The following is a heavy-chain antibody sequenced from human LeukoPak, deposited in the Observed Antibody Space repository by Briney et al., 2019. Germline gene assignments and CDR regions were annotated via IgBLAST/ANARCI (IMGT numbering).Heavy chain of an antibody. CDR2: IYTSGST. V-gene: IGHV4-61*02. CDR3: ATSYDSSGYSPGYFDY. CDR1: GGSISSGSYY. J-gene: IGHJ4*02. Sequence: PSETLSLTCTVSGGSISSGSYYWSWIRQPAGKGLEWIGRIYTSGSTNYNPSLKSRVTISVDTSKNQFSLKLSSVTAADTAVYYCATSYDSSGYSPGYFDYWGQGTLVTVSS. D-gene: IGHD3-22*01.